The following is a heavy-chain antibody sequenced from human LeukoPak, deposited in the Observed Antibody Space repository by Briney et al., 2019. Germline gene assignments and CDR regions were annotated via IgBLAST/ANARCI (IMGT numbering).Heavy chain of an antibody. CDR2: ISYDGSNK. V-gene: IGHV3-30*18. J-gene: IGHJ4*02. Sequence: PGGSLRLSCAASGFTFSSYGMHWVRQAPGKGLEWVAVISYDGSNKYYADSVKGRFTISRDNSKNTLYLQMNSLRAEDTAVYYCAKEYYDFWSGYHGPLNYCGQGTLVTVSS. D-gene: IGHD3-3*01. CDR1: GFTFSSYG. CDR3: AKEYYDFWSGYHGPLNY.